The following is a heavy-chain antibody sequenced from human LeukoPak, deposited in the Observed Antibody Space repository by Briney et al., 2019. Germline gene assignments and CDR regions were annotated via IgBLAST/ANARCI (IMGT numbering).Heavy chain of an antibody. Sequence: SETLSLTCTVSGGSISSYYWSWIRQPAGNGLEWCGYIYYSVSTNCNTSLKSRVTISVDTSTNQFSLKLSSVTAADTAVNYCERHDHYYLWSGIQTYYFDYWGQGTLVTVSS. J-gene: IGHJ4*02. CDR3: ERHDHYYLWSGIQTYYFDY. V-gene: IGHV4-59*08. D-gene: IGHD3-3*01. CDR1: GGSISSYY. CDR2: IYYSVST.